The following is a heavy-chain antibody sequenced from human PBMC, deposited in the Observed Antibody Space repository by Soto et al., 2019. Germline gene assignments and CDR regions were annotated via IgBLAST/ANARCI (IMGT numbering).Heavy chain of an antibody. CDR3: ARDSQQLVDYYYYGMDV. CDR1: GFTFSSYG. D-gene: IGHD6-13*01. J-gene: IGHJ6*02. CDR2: IWYDGSNK. V-gene: IGHV3-33*01. Sequence: GGSLRLSCAASGFTFSSYGMHWVRQAPGKGLEWVAVIWYDGSNKYYADSAKGRFTISRDNSKNTLYLQMNSLRAEDKAVYYCARDSQQLVDYYYYGMDVWGQGTTVTVSS.